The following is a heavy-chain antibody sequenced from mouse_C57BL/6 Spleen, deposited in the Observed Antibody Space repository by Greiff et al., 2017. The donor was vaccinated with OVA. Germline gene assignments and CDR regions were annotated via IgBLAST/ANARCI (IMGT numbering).Heavy chain of an antibody. Sequence: VQVVESGPGLVAPSQSLSITCTVSGFSLTSYGVSWVRQPPGKGLEWLGVIWGDGGTNYYSALIPRLSISKYNSTSQVFLRLNSLQTDDTDSYYCAKGDYGDVWGTGTTVTVSS. CDR1: GFSLTSYG. J-gene: IGHJ1*03. D-gene: IGHD2-4*01. CDR3: AKGDYGDV. V-gene: IGHV2-3*01. CDR2: IWGDGGT.